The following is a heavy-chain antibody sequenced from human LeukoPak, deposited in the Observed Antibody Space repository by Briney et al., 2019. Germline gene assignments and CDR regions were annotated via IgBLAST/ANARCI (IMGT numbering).Heavy chain of an antibody. CDR1: GYIFTSYG. Sequence: ASVKVSCKASGYIFTSYGISWVRQAPGQGLEWMGWISTYNGNTNYAQKLQGRVTMTTDTSTTTAYMELRSLTSDDTAVYYCARDPTTQTFDYWGQGTLVTVSS. CDR3: ARDPTTQTFDY. D-gene: IGHD4-11*01. V-gene: IGHV1-18*01. J-gene: IGHJ4*02. CDR2: ISTYNGNT.